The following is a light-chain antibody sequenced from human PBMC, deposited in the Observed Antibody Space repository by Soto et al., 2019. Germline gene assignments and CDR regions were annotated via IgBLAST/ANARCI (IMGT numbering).Light chain of an antibody. V-gene: IGLV2-14*01. CDR1: SSDVGGYNY. Sequence: QSVLTQPGSVSGSPGQSITISCTGTSSDVGGYNYVSWYQQHPGKAPKLMIYDVSNRPSGVSNRFSGSKSGNTASLTISGLQAEDEADYYCSSYTSSSILYVFGTGTKVTVL. CDR2: DVS. CDR3: SSYTSSSILYV. J-gene: IGLJ1*01.